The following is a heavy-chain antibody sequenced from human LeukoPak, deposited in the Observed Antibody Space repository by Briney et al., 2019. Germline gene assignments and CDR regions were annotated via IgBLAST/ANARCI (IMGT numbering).Heavy chain of an antibody. CDR2: IYPGDSDT. V-gene: IGHV5-51*01. CDR1: GYSFTSYW. D-gene: IGHD1-14*01. J-gene: IGHJ4*02. Sequence: GESLKISCKGSGYSFTSYWIGWVRQMPGKGVEWVGIIYPGDSDTRYSPSFQGQVTISADKSISTAYLQWSSLKASDTAMYYCARMYRRWYFDYWGQGTLVTVSS. CDR3: ARMYRRWYFDY.